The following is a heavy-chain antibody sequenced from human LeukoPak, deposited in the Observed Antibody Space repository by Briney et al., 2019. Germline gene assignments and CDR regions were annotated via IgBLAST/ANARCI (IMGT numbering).Heavy chain of an antibody. J-gene: IGHJ6*03. CDR1: GYTFTSYA. D-gene: IGHD2-15*01. CDR3: AREVAGGVVAATLALGYYYYYMDV. V-gene: IGHV7-4-1*02. Sequence: ASVKVSCKASGYTFTSYAMNWVRQAPGQGLEWMGWINTNTGNPTYAQGFTGRFVFSLDTSVSTAYLQISSLKAEDTAVYYCAREVAGGVVAATLALGYYYYYMDVWGKGTTVTVSS. CDR2: INTNTGNP.